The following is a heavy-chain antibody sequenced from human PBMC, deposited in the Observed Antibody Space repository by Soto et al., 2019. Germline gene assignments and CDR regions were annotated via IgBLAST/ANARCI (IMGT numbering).Heavy chain of an antibody. CDR3: ARGLSSSATLRSYYYYGMDV. Sequence: QITLKESGPTLVKPTQTLTLTCTFSGFSLSTSGVGVGWIRQPPGTALEWLALIYWNDDKRYSPSLKSRLTITKDTSKNQVVLTMTNMDPVDTATYYCARGLSSSATLRSYYYYGMDVWGQGTTVTVSS. V-gene: IGHV2-5*01. J-gene: IGHJ6*02. D-gene: IGHD6-13*01. CDR2: IYWNDDK. CDR1: GFSLSTSGVG.